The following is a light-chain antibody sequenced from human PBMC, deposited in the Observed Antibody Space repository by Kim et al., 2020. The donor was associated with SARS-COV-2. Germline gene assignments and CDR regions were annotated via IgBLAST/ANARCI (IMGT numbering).Light chain of an antibody. V-gene: IGKV1-5*03. CDR1: QSISSW. CDR2: KAS. CDR3: QQYSTYPWT. Sequence: ASVGDRVTITCRASQSISSWLAWYQQKPGKAPKLLIYKASSLESGVPSRFSGSGSGTEFTLTISSLQPDDFATYYCQQYSTYPWTFGQGTKVDIK. J-gene: IGKJ1*01.